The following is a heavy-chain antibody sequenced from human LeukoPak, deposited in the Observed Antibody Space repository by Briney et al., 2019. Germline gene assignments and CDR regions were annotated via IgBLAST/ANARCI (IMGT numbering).Heavy chain of an antibody. J-gene: IGHJ4*02. V-gene: IGHV1-69*05. D-gene: IGHD6-13*01. Sequence: GASVKVSCKASGGTFSSYAIGWVRQALGQGLEWMGGIIPIFGTANYAQKFQGRVTITTDESTSTAYMELRSLRSDDTAVYYCARVVGIAAAGLDYWGQGTLVTVSS. CDR2: IIPIFGTA. CDR1: GGTFSSYA. CDR3: ARVVGIAAAGLDY.